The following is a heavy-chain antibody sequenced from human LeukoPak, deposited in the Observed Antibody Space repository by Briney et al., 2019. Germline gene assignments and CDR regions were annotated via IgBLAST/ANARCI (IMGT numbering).Heavy chain of an antibody. J-gene: IGHJ4*02. Sequence: GGSLRLSCAASGFTFTSYAMSWVRQAPGKGLEWVSVFSGSGSSTYYADSVKGRFTISRDNSKNTLYLQMNSLRAEDTAIYYCAKRVPAAAGTRFDYWGQGTLVTVSS. CDR1: GFTFTSYA. D-gene: IGHD6-13*01. V-gene: IGHV3-23*01. CDR2: FSGSGSST. CDR3: AKRVPAAAGTRFDY.